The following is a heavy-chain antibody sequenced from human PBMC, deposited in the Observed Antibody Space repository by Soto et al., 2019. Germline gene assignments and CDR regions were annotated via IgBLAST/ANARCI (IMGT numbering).Heavy chain of an antibody. CDR2: INAGNGNT. V-gene: IGHV1-3*01. CDR1: GYTFTSYA. Sequence: GASVKVSCKASGYTFTSYAMHWVRQAPGQRLEWMGWINAGNGNTKYSQKFQGRVTITRDTSASTAYMELSSLRSEDTAVYYCARDILRFLEWSPLYYMDVWGKGTTVTVSS. J-gene: IGHJ6*03. D-gene: IGHD3-3*01. CDR3: ARDILRFLEWSPLYYMDV.